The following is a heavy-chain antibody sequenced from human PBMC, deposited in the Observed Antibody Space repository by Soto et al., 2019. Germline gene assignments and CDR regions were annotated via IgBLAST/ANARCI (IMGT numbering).Heavy chain of an antibody. Sequence: LGESLKISCRGSGYSFTSYWIGWVRQMPGKGLEWMGIIYPGDSDTRYSPSFQGQVTISADKSISTAYLQWSSLKASDTAMYYCARSGYSSSWDYNWFDPWGQGTLVTVSS. D-gene: IGHD6-13*01. CDR2: IYPGDSDT. CDR1: GYSFTSYW. V-gene: IGHV5-51*01. CDR3: ARSGYSSSWDYNWFDP. J-gene: IGHJ5*02.